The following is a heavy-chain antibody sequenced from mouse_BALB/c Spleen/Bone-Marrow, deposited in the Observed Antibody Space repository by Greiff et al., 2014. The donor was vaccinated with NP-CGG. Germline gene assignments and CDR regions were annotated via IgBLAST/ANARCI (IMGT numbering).Heavy chain of an antibody. Sequence: QVQLQQSGAELARPGASVKLSCKASGYNFTTHWMQWVKQRPGQGLEWIGAIYPGDGDTRYTQKFKGKATLTADKSSSTAYMQLSDLASEDSAVYYCARGDYGYHWYFDVWGAGTTVTASS. CDR2: IYPGDGDT. CDR3: ARGDYGYHWYFDV. CDR1: GYNFTTHW. J-gene: IGHJ1*01. V-gene: IGHV1-87*01. D-gene: IGHD1-2*01.